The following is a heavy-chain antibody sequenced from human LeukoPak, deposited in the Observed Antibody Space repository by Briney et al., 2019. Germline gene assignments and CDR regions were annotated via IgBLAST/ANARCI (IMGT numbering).Heavy chain of an antibody. CDR1: GGSISSYY. CDR3: ARDYYDSSGYYLDY. V-gene: IGHV4-4*07. D-gene: IGHD3-22*01. J-gene: IGHJ4*02. CDR2: IYTSGST. Sequence: SETLSLTCTVSGGSISSYYWSWIRQPAGKGLEWXGRIYTSGSTNYNPSLKSRVTMSVDTSKNQFSLKLSSVTAADTAVYYCARDYYDSSGYYLDYWGQGTLVTVSS.